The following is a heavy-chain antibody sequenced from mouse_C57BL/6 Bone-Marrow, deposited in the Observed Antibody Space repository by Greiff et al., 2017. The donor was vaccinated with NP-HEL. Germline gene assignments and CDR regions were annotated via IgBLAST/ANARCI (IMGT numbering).Heavy chain of an antibody. J-gene: IGHJ2*01. CDR2: IYYSGTI. CDR1: GISITTGNYR. D-gene: IGHD2-3*01. Sequence: VQLQQSGPGLVKPSQTVFLTCTVTGISITTGNYRWSWIRPFPGHKLEWIGYIYYSGTITYNPTLTSRTTITRDTPKNQFFLEMNSLTAEDTATYYCARDRAPYDGDYLFDYWGQGTTLTVSS. CDR3: ARDRAPYDGDYLFDY. V-gene: IGHV3-5*01.